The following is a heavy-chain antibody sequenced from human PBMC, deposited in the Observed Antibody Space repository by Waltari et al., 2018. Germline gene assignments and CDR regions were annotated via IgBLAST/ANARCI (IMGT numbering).Heavy chain of an antibody. D-gene: IGHD7-27*01. CDR1: GYSINSGYY. CDR3: ARALNWGSTGAINK. V-gene: IGHV4-38-2*02. CDR2: IYRSDTT. J-gene: IGHJ3*02. Sequence: QVQLQESGPGLVKPSETLSLTCTVSGYSINSGYYWGWIRQSPGKGLEWIGSIYRSDTTHYNPSPKSRVTISGDTSKNQVSLRLNSVTAADTAMYYCARALNWGSTGAINKWGGGTMVTVSS.